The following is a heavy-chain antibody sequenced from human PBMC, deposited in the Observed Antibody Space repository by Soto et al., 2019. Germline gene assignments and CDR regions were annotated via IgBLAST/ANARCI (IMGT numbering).Heavy chain of an antibody. CDR3: ARSEDYYDSSGYGPYYYGMDV. D-gene: IGHD3-22*01. V-gene: IGHV5-51*01. CDR1: GYSVTNYW. J-gene: IGHJ6*02. CDR2: IYPGDSDT. Sequence: GESLKISCHGSGYSVTNYWIGWVRQMPGKGLEWMGIIYPGDSDTRYSPSFQGQVTISADKSISTAYLQWSSLKASDTAMYYCARSEDYYDSSGYGPYYYGMDVWGQGTTVTVSS.